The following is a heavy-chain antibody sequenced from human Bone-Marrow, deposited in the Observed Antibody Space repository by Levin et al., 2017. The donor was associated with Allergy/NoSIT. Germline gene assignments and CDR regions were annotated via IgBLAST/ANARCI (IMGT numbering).Heavy chain of an antibody. D-gene: IGHD3-10*01. CDR2: IYYSGST. CDR3: ARDSRPYGSGSYYTDY. V-gene: IGHV4-59*01. J-gene: IGHJ4*02. Sequence: PSETLSLTCTVSGGSISSYCWSWIRQPPGKGLEWIGYIYYSGSTNYNPSLKSRVTISVDTSKNQFSLKLNSVTAADTAVYYCARDSRPYGSGSYYTDYWGQGTLVTVSS. CDR1: GGSISSYC.